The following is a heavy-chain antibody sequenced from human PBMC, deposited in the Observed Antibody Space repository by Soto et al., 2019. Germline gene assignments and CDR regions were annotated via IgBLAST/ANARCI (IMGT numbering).Heavy chain of an antibody. CDR1: GFTFTNYA. CDR3: AKDLEGSGYDSGNDY. CDR2: ISGSGYNT. Sequence: EVKLLESGGGLVQPGGSLRLACAASGFTFTNYAMSWVRRAPGRGLEWVSSISGSGYNTYYPDSVKGRFTISRDNPKNTLYLEMNSLRAEDTAIYYCAKDLEGSGYDSGNDYWGQGTLVTVSS. J-gene: IGHJ4*02. V-gene: IGHV3-23*01. D-gene: IGHD5-12*01.